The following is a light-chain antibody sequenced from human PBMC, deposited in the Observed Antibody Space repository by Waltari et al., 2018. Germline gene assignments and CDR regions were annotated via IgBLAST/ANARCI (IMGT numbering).Light chain of an antibody. CDR2: AVS. CDR1: SSDVGNYKL. V-gene: IGLV2-23*02. Sequence: QSALTQPASVSGSPGQSITIPSTGTSSDVGNYKLVSWYQQPPGKAPKPMIYAVSKRPSGVSDRFSGSKSGDMASLTISGLQPEDEAEYFCSSYAGSSKGVFGGGTKVTVL. CDR3: SSYAGSSKGV. J-gene: IGLJ2*01.